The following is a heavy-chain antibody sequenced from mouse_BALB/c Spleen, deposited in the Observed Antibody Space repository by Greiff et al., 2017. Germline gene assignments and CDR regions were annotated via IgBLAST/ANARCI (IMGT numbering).Heavy chain of an antibody. J-gene: IGHJ4*01. CDR3: ARCSSSYAMDY. D-gene: IGHD1-1*01. CDR1: GFTFTDYY. Sequence: EVMLVESGGGLVQPGGSLRLSCATSGFTFTDYYMSWVRQPPGKALEWLGFIRNKANGYTTEYSASVKGRFTISRDNSQSILYLQMNTLRAEDSATYYCARCSSSYAMDYWGQGTSVTVSS. CDR2: IRNKANGYTT. V-gene: IGHV7-3*02.